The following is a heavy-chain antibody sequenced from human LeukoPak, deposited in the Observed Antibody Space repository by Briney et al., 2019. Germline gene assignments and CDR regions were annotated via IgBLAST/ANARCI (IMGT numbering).Heavy chain of an antibody. J-gene: IGHJ4*02. V-gene: IGHV3-73*01. CDR1: GLNFSGSA. D-gene: IGHD3-10*01. Sequence: GDSLSLSCGVSGLNFSGSALLWVRQPSGKGREGVGRIRSSANGYAPAYAASVKGRFTISRDDSKNPAYLQMGSLKTEDTAMYYCTGNYYGSGSYADFDYWGQGTLVTVSS. CDR3: TGNYYGSGSYADFDY. CDR2: IRSSANGYAP.